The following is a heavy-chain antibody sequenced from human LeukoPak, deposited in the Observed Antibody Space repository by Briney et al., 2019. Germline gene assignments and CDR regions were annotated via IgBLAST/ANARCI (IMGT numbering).Heavy chain of an antibody. J-gene: IGHJ4*02. CDR3: ARGGYSYDHYFDH. CDR1: GGSIISGHYY. Sequence: SETLSLTCTVSGGSIISGHYYWTWIRQHPGKGLEWIGYIYYSGSTSHNPSLKSRVIISVDTSKNQFSLKLSSVTAADAAVYYCARGGYSYDHYFDHWGQGTLVTVSS. CDR2: IYYSGST. D-gene: IGHD5-18*01. V-gene: IGHV4-31*03.